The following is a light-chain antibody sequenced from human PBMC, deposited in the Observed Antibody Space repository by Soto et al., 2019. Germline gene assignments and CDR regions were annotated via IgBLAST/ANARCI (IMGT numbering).Light chain of an antibody. V-gene: IGKV3-15*01. CDR1: LSVSSK. CDR3: HQYNYWLAGT. Sequence: IVMTQSPATLSVSPGERAILSCRASLSVSSKLAWYQQQPGQAPRLLIYGASTRATGVPARLSGSGSGTEFTLTISSLQSEDFAVYSCHQYNYWLAGTFGQGTKV. J-gene: IGKJ1*01. CDR2: GAS.